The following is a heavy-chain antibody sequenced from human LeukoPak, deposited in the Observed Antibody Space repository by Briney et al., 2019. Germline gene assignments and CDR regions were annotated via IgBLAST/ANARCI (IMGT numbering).Heavy chain of an antibody. Sequence: GGSLRLSCAAPGFTFSRYAMSWVRQAPGKGLEWVSTFGNSAHYADSVKGRFTISRDNSKNTLYLQMNSLRADDTAVYYCAKGIAALLQGPDYWGQGTLVTVSS. CDR2: FGNSA. CDR1: GFTFSRYA. D-gene: IGHD6-6*01. V-gene: IGHV3-23*01. CDR3: AKGIAALLQGPDY. J-gene: IGHJ4*02.